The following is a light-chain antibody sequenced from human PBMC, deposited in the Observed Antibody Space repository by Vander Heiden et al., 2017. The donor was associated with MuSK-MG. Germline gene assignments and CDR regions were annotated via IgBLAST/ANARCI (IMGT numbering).Light chain of an antibody. Sequence: IQITQSPYSLSASLGDRVTITCRSSQDISNYLNWYQQKPGKAPKLLIYDASNLETGVPSRFSGSGSGTDFTFTISSLQPEDIATYYCEQYDNLPHTFGQGTKLEIK. CDR3: EQYDNLPHT. CDR1: QDISNY. J-gene: IGKJ2*01. V-gene: IGKV1-33*01. CDR2: DAS.